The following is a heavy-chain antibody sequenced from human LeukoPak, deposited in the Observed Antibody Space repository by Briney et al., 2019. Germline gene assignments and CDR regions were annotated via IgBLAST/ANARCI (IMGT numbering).Heavy chain of an antibody. CDR3: ATVPAAREASDI. V-gene: IGHV3-53*01. CDR1: GFTVSSNY. J-gene: IGHJ3*02. CDR2: IYSGGST. D-gene: IGHD2-2*01. Sequence: GGSLRLSCAASGFTVSSNYMSWVRQAPGKGLEWVSVIYSGGSTYYADSVKGRFTISRDNSKNTLYLQMNSLRAEDTAVYYCATVPAAREASDIWGQGTMVTVSS.